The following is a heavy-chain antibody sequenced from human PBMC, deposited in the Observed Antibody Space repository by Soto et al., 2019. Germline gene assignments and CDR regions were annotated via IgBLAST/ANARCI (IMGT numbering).Heavy chain of an antibody. CDR1: GYTFTSYD. D-gene: IGHD3-16*01. Sequence: QVQLVQSGAEVKKPGASVKVSCKASGYTFTSYDINWVRQATGQGLEWMGWMNPNSGNTGYAQKFQGRVTMTRNTSLTTVYMELSRLRSENTAVYYCARERSFGADYWGQGTLVTVSS. V-gene: IGHV1-8*01. J-gene: IGHJ4*02. CDR2: MNPNSGNT. CDR3: ARERSFGADY.